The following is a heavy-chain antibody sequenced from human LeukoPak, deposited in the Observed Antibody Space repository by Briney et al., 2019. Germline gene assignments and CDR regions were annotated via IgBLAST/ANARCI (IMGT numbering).Heavy chain of an antibody. D-gene: IGHD4-17*01. J-gene: IGHJ4*02. CDR3: ARDLFDTVTTGYFDY. Sequence: GGSLRLSCAASGFTFSDYYMSWIRQAPGKGLEWVSYISSSGSTIYYADSVKGRFTISRDNAKNSLYLQMNSLRAEDTAVYYCARDLFDTVTTGYFDYWGQGTLVTVSS. CDR1: GFTFSDYY. CDR2: ISSSGSTI. V-gene: IGHV3-11*04.